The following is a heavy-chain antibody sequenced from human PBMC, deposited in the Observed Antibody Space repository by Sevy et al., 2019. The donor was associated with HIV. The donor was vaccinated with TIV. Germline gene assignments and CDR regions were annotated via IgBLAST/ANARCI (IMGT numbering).Heavy chain of an antibody. Sequence: GGSLRLSCVASGFTYSMNWVRQAPGKGLEWVSYISDSSATIHYADSVKGRFTISRDNAKNSLYLQMNTLRAEDTAVYYCASQRGGYERLYYFDSSGQGTLVTVSS. J-gene: IGHJ4*02. CDR3: ASQRGGYERLYYFDS. V-gene: IGHV3-48*01. D-gene: IGHD5-12*01. CDR2: ISDSSATI. CDR1: GFTYS.